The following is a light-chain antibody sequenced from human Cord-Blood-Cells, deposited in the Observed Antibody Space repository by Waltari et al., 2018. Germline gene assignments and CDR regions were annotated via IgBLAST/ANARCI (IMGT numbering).Light chain of an antibody. J-gene: IGKJ4*01. V-gene: IGKV4-1*01. Sequence: DIVMTQSPDSLAVSLGERANLNCKSSTSVLYSSNNKNYLTWYQQKPGQPPKLLIYWAFTRESGVPDRFSGSGSGTDFTLTISSLQAEDVAVYYCQQYYSTPHFGGGTKVEIK. CDR1: TSVLYSSNNKNY. CDR2: WAF. CDR3: QQYYSTPH.